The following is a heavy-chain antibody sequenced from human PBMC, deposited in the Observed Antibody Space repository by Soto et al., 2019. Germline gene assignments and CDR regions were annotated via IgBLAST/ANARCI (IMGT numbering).Heavy chain of an antibody. V-gene: IGHV3-23*01. CDR1: GFTFSSYA. J-gene: IGHJ4*02. D-gene: IGHD5-18*01. CDR3: GKEEGRYGCGGGDFDY. Sequence: EVQLLESGGGLVQPGGSLRLSCAASGFTFSSYAMTWVRQAPGKGLEWVSGICGSGGNTYYADSVKGRFTISRDNSKKTLYLQMSGLRAEDTAVYYCGKEEGRYGCGGGDFDYWGQGTLVTVSS. CDR2: ICGSGGNT.